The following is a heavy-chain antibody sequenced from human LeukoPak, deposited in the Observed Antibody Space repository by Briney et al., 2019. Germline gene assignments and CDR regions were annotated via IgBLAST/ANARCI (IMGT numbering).Heavy chain of an antibody. CDR1: GGTFSSYA. CDR2: IIPIFGTA. J-gene: IGHJ6*02. V-gene: IGHV1-69*06. D-gene: IGHD1-1*01. CDR3: ATGGERSYGMDV. Sequence: ASVKVSCKASGGTFSSYAISWVRQAPGQGLEWMGGIIPIFGTANYAQKFQGRVTMTEDTSTGTAYMELSSLRSEDTAVYYCATGGERSYGMDVWGQGTTVTVSS.